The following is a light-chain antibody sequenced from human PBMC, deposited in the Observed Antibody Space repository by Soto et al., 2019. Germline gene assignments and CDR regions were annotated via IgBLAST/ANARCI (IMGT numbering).Light chain of an antibody. CDR1: SSDVGSYNY. J-gene: IGLJ1*01. V-gene: IGLV2-14*01. Sequence: QSALTQPASVSGSPGQSITISCTGTSSDVGSYNYVSWFQHHPGKAPKLMIYEVSNRPSGVSNRFSGSKSGNTASLTISGLQAEDEADYYCTSYRSSSTLYVFGTGTKVTVL. CDR2: EVS. CDR3: TSYRSSSTLYV.